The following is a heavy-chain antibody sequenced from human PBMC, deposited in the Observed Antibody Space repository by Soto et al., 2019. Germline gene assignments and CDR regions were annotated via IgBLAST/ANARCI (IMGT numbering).Heavy chain of an antibody. CDR3: ARDRVSYSGDYPYYYGMDV. CDR1: GGSFNSYY. V-gene: IGHV4-59*01. Sequence: XTLSLACTVSGGSFNSYYWSWVRQTPGKGLEWIGYMYSGSTYYNPSLKNRVTFSLDTSKNQFSLKLTSVTAADTAVYYCARDRVSYSGDYPYYYGMDVWGQGTTVTVSS. J-gene: IGHJ6*02. CDR2: MYSGST. D-gene: IGHD4-17*01.